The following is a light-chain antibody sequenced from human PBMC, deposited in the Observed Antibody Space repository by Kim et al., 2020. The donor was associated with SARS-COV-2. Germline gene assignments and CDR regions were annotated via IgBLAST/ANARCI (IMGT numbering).Light chain of an antibody. CDR3: QSYDSGLSGNVI. V-gene: IGLV1-40*01. Sequence: VTTSCTGSSTNVGTGYDVHWYQQRPQTAPKLLIYGDSNRPSGVPDRFSGSKSGTSASLAITGLQAEDEADYYCQSYDSGLSGNVIFGGGTQLTVL. J-gene: IGLJ2*01. CDR1: STNVGTGYD. CDR2: GDS.